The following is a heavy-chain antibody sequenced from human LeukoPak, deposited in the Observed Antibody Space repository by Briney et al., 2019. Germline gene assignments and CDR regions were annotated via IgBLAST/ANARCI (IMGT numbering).Heavy chain of an antibody. V-gene: IGHV1-69*02. J-gene: IGHJ5*02. D-gene: IGHD2-2*01. CDR3: SIGSSSTSYSGWFDP. CDR1: GGTFSSYT. CDR2: IFPILGIA. Sequence: GASVTVSCKASGGTFSSYTLSWVRQAPGQGVEWMERIFPILGIANYAHKFQGRVTITEDKSPSTDYMELRTVLSEDTAVYYCSIGSSSTSYSGWFDPWGQGTLVTVSS.